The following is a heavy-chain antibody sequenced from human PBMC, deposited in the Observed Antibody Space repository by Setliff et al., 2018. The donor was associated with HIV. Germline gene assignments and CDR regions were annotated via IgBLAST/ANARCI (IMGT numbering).Heavy chain of an antibody. CDR3: ARVPTSSWYVTTQRTKEYFHH. V-gene: IGHV4-34*01. Sequence: KPSETLSLTCAIYGGSFSGNYWSWIRQPPGKGLEWIGSIYYSGNTYYNPSLKGRVTISEDTSRNQFSLRLSSVTAADTAIYYCARVPTSSWYVTTQRTKEYFHHWGQGTLVTVSS. CDR1: GGSFSGNY. CDR2: IYYSGNT. J-gene: IGHJ1*01. D-gene: IGHD6-13*01.